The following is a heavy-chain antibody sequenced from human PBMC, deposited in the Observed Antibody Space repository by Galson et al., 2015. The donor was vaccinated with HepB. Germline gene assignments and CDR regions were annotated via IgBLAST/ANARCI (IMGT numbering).Heavy chain of an antibody. V-gene: IGHV3-30*18. D-gene: IGHD1-26*01. Sequence: SLRLSCAASGFNFNNYAMHWARQAPGKGLEWVAVISYDRNDELYADSVKGRFTISRETSKKTVYLQMKSLRPEDTAIYYCAKAAVGWERHNFYYFDFWGQGTLVTVSS. CDR2: ISYDRNDE. CDR1: GFNFNNYA. J-gene: IGHJ4*02. CDR3: AKAAVGWERHNFYYFDF.